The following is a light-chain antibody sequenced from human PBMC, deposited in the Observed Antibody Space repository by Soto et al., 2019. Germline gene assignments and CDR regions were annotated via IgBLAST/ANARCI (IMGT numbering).Light chain of an antibody. CDR1: QSVATN. Sequence: VMTQSPATLSVSPGERVTLSCRASQSVATNLAWYQQRPGQAPRLLIYGASKRAIGLPARFSGSGSGTEFTLTISSLQPEDFATYYCQHYNSYSEAFGQGTKVDI. V-gene: IGKV3-15*01. CDR3: QHYNSYSEA. CDR2: GAS. J-gene: IGKJ1*01.